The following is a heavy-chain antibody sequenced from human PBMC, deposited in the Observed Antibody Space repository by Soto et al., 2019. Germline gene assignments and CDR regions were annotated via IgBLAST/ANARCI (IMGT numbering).Heavy chain of an antibody. D-gene: IGHD2-15*01. J-gene: IGHJ3*01. V-gene: IGHV3-23*01. CDR2: ISAIGDST. CDR1: EFAFSTFG. CDR3: ATVGPYSPRWDF. Sequence: EVQVLESGGGLIQSGGSLRLSWVFSEFAFSTFGMSWVRQAPGKGLESVSSISAIGDSTFHADSVKGRFTISSDNSRNSIYLHMDNLSAEATAVYYCATVGPYSPRWDFWGQGTVGIGSS.